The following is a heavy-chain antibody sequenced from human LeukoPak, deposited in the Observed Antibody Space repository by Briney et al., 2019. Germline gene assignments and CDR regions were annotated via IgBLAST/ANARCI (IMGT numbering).Heavy chain of an antibody. CDR3: ARDREQQLVLDYYYGMDV. Sequence: PGGSLRLSCAASGFTFSSCAMHWVRQAPGKGLEWVAVISYDGSNKYYADSVKGRFTISRDNSKNTLYLQMNSLRAEDTAVYYCARDREQQLVLDYYYGMDVWGQGTTVTVSS. V-gene: IGHV3-30*04. CDR2: ISYDGSNK. J-gene: IGHJ6*02. CDR1: GFTFSSCA. D-gene: IGHD6-13*01.